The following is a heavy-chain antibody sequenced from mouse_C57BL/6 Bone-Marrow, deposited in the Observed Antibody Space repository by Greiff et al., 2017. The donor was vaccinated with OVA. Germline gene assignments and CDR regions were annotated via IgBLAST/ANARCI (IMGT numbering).Heavy chain of an antibody. CDR1: GYTFTDYN. V-gene: IGHV1-18*01. J-gene: IGHJ2*01. Sequence: EVQLQQSGPELVKPGASVKIPCKASGYTFTDYNMDWVKQSHGKSLEWIGDITPNNGGTIYNQKFKGKATLTVDKSSSTAYMELRSLTSEDTAVYYCARWSTTFDYWGQGTTLTVSS. CDR2: ITPNNGGT. D-gene: IGHD1-1*01. CDR3: ARWSTTFDY.